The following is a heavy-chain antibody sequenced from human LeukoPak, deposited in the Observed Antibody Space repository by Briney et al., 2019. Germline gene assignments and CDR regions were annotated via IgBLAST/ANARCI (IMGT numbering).Heavy chain of an antibody. D-gene: IGHD6-19*01. CDR3: ARPYRSGWYGAFDI. Sequence: SETLSLTCIVSGGSINSYYWSWIRQPPGKGLEWIAYIDNSGNTNYNPSLKSRVTISVDTSRNEFSLKVNYVTAADTAVYYCARPYRSGWYGAFDIWGQGTMVTVSS. J-gene: IGHJ3*02. CDR1: GGSINSYY. V-gene: IGHV4-59*03. CDR2: IDNSGNT.